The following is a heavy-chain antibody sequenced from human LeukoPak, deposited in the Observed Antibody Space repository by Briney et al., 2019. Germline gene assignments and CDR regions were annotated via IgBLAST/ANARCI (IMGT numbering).Heavy chain of an antibody. D-gene: IGHD3-22*01. Sequence: GGSLRLSCAASGFTFSTYSMNWVRQAPGKGLEWVSSISSNNRYIYYADSVKGRFTISRDNAKNSLYLQMNSLRAEDTAVYYCARDSGGWYYDSSGSLDFDYWGQGTLVTVSS. CDR3: ARDSGGWYYDSSGSLDFDY. CDR1: GFTFSTYS. J-gene: IGHJ4*02. V-gene: IGHV3-21*01. CDR2: ISSNNRYI.